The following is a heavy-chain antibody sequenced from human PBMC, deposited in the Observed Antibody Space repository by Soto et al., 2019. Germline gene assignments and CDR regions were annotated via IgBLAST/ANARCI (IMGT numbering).Heavy chain of an antibody. CDR2: IYYSGST. CDR1: GGSIRTYY. V-gene: IGHV4-59*01. J-gene: IGHJ3*02. CDR3: ARILLFSNRVAFAI. D-gene: IGHD3-10*01. Sequence: SETLSLTCTVSGGSIRTYYWAWIRQPPGKGLEWIGHIYYSGSTNYNPSLKSRVTMSVDTSKSQFSLQLSSVTAADTAVYYCARILLFSNRVAFAIWAQGTTVTVSS.